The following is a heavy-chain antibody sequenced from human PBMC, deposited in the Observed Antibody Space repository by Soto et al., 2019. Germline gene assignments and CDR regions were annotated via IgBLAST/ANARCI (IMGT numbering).Heavy chain of an antibody. J-gene: IGHJ3*02. Sequence: QVQLVQSGAEVKKPGASVKVSCKASGYTFTSYGISWVRQAPGQGLEWMGWISAYNGNTNYAQKLQGRVTMTTDTSTSTAYMELRSLRSDDRAVYYCARGAPPTMIVVEGAFDIWGQGTMVTVSS. CDR2: ISAYNGNT. D-gene: IGHD3-22*01. CDR1: GYTFTSYG. V-gene: IGHV1-18*04. CDR3: ARGAPPTMIVVEGAFDI.